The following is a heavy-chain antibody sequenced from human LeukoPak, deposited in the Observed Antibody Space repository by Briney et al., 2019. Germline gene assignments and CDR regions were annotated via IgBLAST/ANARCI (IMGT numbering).Heavy chain of an antibody. Sequence: GGSLRLSCAASGFTLSSYWMHWVRQVPGKGLVWVSRIKSDGSDTGYADSVKGRFTISRDSAKNALYLQMNSLRAEDTAVYYCARGYSSGLHFDYWGQGTLVTVSS. CDR3: ARGYSSGLHFDY. V-gene: IGHV3-74*01. J-gene: IGHJ4*02. D-gene: IGHD6-19*01. CDR2: IKSDGSDT. CDR1: GFTLSSYW.